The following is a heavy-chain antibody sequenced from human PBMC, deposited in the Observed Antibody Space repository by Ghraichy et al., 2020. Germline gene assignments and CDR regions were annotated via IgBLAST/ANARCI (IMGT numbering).Heavy chain of an antibody. CDR2: INPNSGGT. CDR3: AREFSSGWYWFDP. V-gene: IGHV1-2*06. D-gene: IGHD6-19*01. J-gene: IGHJ5*02. CDR1: GYTFTGYY. Sequence: ASVKVSCKASGYTFTGYYMHWVRQAPGQGLEWMGRINPNSGGTNYAQKFQGRVTMTRDTSTSTTYMELSSLRSDDTAVYYCAREFSSGWYWFDPWGQGTLITVSS.